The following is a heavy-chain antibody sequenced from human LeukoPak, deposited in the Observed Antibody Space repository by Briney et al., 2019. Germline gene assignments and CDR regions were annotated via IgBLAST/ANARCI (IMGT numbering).Heavy chain of an antibody. V-gene: IGHV4-39*02. CDR3: AREGGIVAVPAAPDY. CDR2: IYYSGST. J-gene: IGHJ4*02. CDR1: GGSISSSSYY. D-gene: IGHD2-2*01. Sequence: SETLSLTCSVSGGSISSSSYYWGWIRQPPGKGLEWIGSIYYSGSTYYNPSLKSRVTISVDTSKNQFSLKLSSVTAADTAVYYCAREGGIVAVPAAPDYWGQGTLVTVSS.